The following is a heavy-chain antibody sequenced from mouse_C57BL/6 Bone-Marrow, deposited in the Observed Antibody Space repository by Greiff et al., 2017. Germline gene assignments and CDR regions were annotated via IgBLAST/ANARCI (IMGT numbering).Heavy chain of an antibody. CDR3: ARGGYGSWYFDV. V-gene: IGHV1-26*01. CDR1: GYTFTDYY. Sequence: EVQLQQSGPELVKPGASVKISCKASGYTFTDYYMNWVKQSHGKSLEWIGDINPNNGGTSYNQKFKGKATLTVDKSSSTAYMELRSLTSEDSAVYYCARGGYGSWYFDVWGTGTTVTVSS. D-gene: IGHD1-1*01. CDR2: INPNNGGT. J-gene: IGHJ1*03.